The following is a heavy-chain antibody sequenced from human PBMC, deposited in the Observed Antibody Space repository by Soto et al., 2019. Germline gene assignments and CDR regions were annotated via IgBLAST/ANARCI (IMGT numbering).Heavy chain of an antibody. Sequence: SETLSLTCAVYGGSFSGYYWSWIRQPPGKGLEWIGEINHSGSTNYNPSLKSRVTISVDTSKNQFSLKLSSVTAADTAVYYCARLRISAAGTLLYYGMDFWGQGTTVTVSS. V-gene: IGHV4-34*01. D-gene: IGHD6-13*01. CDR1: GGSFSGYY. J-gene: IGHJ6*02. CDR2: INHSGST. CDR3: ARLRISAAGTLLYYGMDF.